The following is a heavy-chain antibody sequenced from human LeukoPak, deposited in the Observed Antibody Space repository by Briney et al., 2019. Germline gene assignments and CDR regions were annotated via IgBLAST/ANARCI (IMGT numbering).Heavy chain of an antibody. CDR2: IYYSGST. V-gene: IGHV4-39*07. Sequence: SETLSLTCTVSGGSISSSSYYWGWIRQPPGKGLEWIGSIYYSGSTYYNPSLKSRVTISVDTSKNQFSLKLSSVTAADTAVYYCARFQYYDYVWGSYRPNWFDPWGQGTLVTVSS. CDR1: GGSISSSSYY. D-gene: IGHD3-16*02. CDR3: ARFQYYDYVWGSYRPNWFDP. J-gene: IGHJ5*02.